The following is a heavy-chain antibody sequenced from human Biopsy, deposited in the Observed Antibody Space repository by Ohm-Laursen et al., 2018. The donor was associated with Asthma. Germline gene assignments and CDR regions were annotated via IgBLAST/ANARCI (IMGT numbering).Heavy chain of an antibody. D-gene: IGHD6-13*01. CDR3: AREQELGNFDY. Sequence: TQTLTLTCTLSGLSLSKTGMRVSWIRQPPGKALEWLARIDWDDDKFYSASLKTRLTISKDTSKNQVVLTMTTMDPVDTATYYCAREQELGNFDYWGQGTLVTVSS. J-gene: IGHJ4*02. CDR2: IDWDDDK. CDR1: GLSLSKTGMR. V-gene: IGHV2-70*04.